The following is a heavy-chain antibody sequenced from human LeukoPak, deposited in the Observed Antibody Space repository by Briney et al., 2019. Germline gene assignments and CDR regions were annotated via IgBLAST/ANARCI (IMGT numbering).Heavy chain of an antibody. V-gene: IGHV3-23*01. Sequence: GGSLRLSCAASGFTFSSYAMSWVRQAPGKGLEWVSAISGSGGSTYYADSVKGRFTISRDNSKNTLYLQMNSLRAEDTAVYYCANLQYYYDSSGYPDYWGQGPLVTVSS. D-gene: IGHD3-22*01. CDR1: GFTFSSYA. J-gene: IGHJ4*02. CDR2: ISGSGGST. CDR3: ANLQYYYDSSGYPDY.